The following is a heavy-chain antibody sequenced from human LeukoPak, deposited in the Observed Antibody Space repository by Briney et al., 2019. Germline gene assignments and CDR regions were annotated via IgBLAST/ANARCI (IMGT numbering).Heavy chain of an antibody. CDR2: IYHSGST. CDR1: GYSISSGYY. D-gene: IGHD2-2*01. Sequence: PSETLSLTCAVSGYSISSGYYWGWIRQPPGKGLEWIGSIYHSGSTYYNPSLKSRVTISVDTSKNQFSLKLSSVTAADTAVYYCARHGGYCSSTSCRRIFDYWGQGTLVTVSS. V-gene: IGHV4-38-2*01. J-gene: IGHJ4*02. CDR3: ARHGGYCSSTSCRRIFDY.